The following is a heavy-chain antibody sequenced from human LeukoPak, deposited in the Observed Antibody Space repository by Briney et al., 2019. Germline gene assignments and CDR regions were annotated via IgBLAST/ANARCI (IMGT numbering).Heavy chain of an antibody. Sequence: GASVKVSCKASGYTFTSYDINWVRQATGQGLEWMGRMNPNSGNTGYAQKFQGRVTITRNTSISTAYMGLSSLRSEDTAVYYCARVGSSGPQQYWGQGTLVTVSS. CDR3: ARVGSSGPQQY. V-gene: IGHV1-8*03. CDR1: GYTFTSYD. CDR2: MNPNSGNT. J-gene: IGHJ4*02. D-gene: IGHD6-19*01.